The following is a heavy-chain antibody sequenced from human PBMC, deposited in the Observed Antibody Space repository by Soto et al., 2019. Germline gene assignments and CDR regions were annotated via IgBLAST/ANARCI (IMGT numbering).Heavy chain of an antibody. CDR3: ARGGLHCSGGSCYSLHYYYYMDV. CDR2: IWYDGGNK. V-gene: IGHV3-33*01. Sequence: GESLKLSCAASGFTFSRYGMHWVRQAPGKGLEWVAVIWYDGGNKYYTDSVKGRFTLSRDNSNNTMYLQMNSLRAEDTAVYYCARGGLHCSGGSCYSLHYYYYMDVWGKGTTVTVSS. J-gene: IGHJ6*03. D-gene: IGHD2-15*01. CDR1: GFTFSRYG.